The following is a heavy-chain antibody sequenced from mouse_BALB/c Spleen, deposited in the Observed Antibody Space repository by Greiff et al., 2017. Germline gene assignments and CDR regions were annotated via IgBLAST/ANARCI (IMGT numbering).Heavy chain of an antibody. CDR3: ANKNYYAMDY. V-gene: IGHV3-6*02. CDR1: GYSIASGYY. J-gene: IGHJ4*01. Sequence: EVHLVESGPGLVKPSQSLSLTCSVTGYSIASGYYWNWIRQFPGNKLEWMGYISYDGSNNYNPSLKNRISITRDTSKNQFFLKLNSVTTEDTATYYCANKNYYAMDYWGQGTSVTVSS. CDR2: ISYDGSN.